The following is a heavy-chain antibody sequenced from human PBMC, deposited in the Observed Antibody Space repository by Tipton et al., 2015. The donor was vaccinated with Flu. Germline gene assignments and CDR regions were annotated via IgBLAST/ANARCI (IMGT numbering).Heavy chain of an antibody. CDR3: ARVGATVTTLPSTGFDY. Sequence: TLSLTCTVSGGSISSYYWSWIRQPPGKGLEWIGYIYYSGSTNYNPSLKSRVTISVDTSKNQFSLKLSSVTAADTAVYYCARVGATVTTLPSTGFDYWGQGTLVTVSS. CDR1: GGSISSYY. J-gene: IGHJ4*02. CDR2: IYYSGST. V-gene: IGHV4-59*01. D-gene: IGHD4-17*01.